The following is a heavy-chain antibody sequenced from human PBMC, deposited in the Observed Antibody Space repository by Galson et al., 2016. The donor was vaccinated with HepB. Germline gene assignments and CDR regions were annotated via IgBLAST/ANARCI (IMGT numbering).Heavy chain of an antibody. CDR2: INTNTGNP. CDR3: AREAGTVAGPGDY. D-gene: IGHD6-19*01. J-gene: IGHJ4*02. Sequence: SVKVSCKASGYTFTTYAVIWVRQAPGQGLEWMGWINTNTGNPTYVQDFTGRFVFSLDTSVSTAYLQISDLKAEDTAVYFCAREAGTVAGPGDYWGQGTLVTVSS. CDR1: GYTFTTYA. V-gene: IGHV7-4-1*02.